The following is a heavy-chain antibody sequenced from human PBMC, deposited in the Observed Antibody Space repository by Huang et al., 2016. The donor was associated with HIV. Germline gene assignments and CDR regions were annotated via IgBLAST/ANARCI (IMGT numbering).Heavy chain of an antibody. V-gene: IGHV1-18*01. J-gene: IGHJ5*02. D-gene: IGHD3-10*01. CDR1: GYTFFTYS. CDR2: VSNDNGHT. Sequence: QVQLVQSGPEMKKHGASVNVSCKASGYTFFTYSISWVRQAPGQGLEWMGWVSNDNGHTNYAQKFQGRLTLTTDVSTSSAYMELKNLRSDDTAVYYCARFRGPQVTLNWLDPWGQGTLVTVSS. CDR3: ARFRGPQVTLNWLDP.